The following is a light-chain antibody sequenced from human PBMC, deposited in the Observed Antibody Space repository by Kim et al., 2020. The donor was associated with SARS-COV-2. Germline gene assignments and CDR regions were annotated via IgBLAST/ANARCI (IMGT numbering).Light chain of an antibody. CDR1: SRNVGAYNY. CDR2: EIN. CDR3: TSYAGDNYYVL. V-gene: IGLV2-8*01. Sequence: QSIATSSSRTSRNVGAYNYVSWYQHHPGKAPKLMIYEINKRPSGVPDRFSGSKSGNAASLTVSGLQAEDEADYYCTSYAGDNYYVLFGGGTQLTVL. J-gene: IGLJ2*01.